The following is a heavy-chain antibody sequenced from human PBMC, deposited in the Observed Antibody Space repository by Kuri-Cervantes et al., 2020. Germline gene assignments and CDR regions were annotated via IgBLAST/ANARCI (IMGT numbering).Heavy chain of an antibody. CDR3: AREYYYGSGRVDV. D-gene: IGHD3-10*01. J-gene: IGHJ6*02. CDR1: GGSISSYY. V-gene: IGHV4-59*01. Sequence: GSLRLSCTVSGGSISSYYWSWIRQPPGKGLEWIGYIYYSGSTNYNPSLKSRVTISVDTSKNQFSLKLSSVTAADTAVYYCAREYYYGSGRVDVWGQGTTVTVSS. CDR2: IYYSGST.